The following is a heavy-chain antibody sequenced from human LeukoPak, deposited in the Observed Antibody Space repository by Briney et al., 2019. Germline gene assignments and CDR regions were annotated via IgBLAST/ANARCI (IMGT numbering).Heavy chain of an antibody. CDR1: GFTFSSYW. D-gene: IGHD3-3*01. V-gene: IGHV3-7*04. CDR2: IKQDGSEK. CDR3: ARDLVITIFGVVTNNWFDP. J-gene: IGHJ5*02. Sequence: GPLRLSCAASGFTFSSYWMSWVRQAPGKGLEWVANIKQDGSEKYYVDSVKGRFTISRDNAKNSLYLEMNSLRAEDTAVYYCARDLVITIFGVVTNNWFDPWGEGTLVTVSS.